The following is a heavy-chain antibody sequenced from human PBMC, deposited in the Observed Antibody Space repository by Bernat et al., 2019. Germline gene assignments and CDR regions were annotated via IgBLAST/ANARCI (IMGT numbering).Heavy chain of an antibody. V-gene: IGHV3-64*01. CDR1: GFTFSNYP. J-gene: IGHJ4*02. CDR2: LLGSGDNP. CDR3: ARDKDGGYAFDY. D-gene: IGHD2-2*01. Sequence: EVDLVESGGGLVQPGGSLLLSCASSGFTFSNYPMHWVGQAPGKGLEYLTFLLGSGDNPQYANSVKGRFTSSRDNSKTMLYLQMVRLRAEDITVYYCARDKDGGYAFDYWGQGALVTVSS.